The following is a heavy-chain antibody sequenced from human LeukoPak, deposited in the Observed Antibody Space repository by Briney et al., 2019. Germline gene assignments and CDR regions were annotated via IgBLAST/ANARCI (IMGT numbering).Heavy chain of an antibody. CDR3: ASFGYCSGGSCFDY. CDR1: GFTFSSYS. J-gene: IGHJ4*02. V-gene: IGHV3-21*01. Sequence: GGSLRLSCAASGFTFSSYSMNWVRQAPGKGLEWVSSISSSSSYIYYADSVKGRFSISRDNAKNSLYLQMNSLRAEDTAVYYCASFGYCSGGSCFDYWGQGTLVTVSS. D-gene: IGHD2-15*01. CDR2: ISSSSSYI.